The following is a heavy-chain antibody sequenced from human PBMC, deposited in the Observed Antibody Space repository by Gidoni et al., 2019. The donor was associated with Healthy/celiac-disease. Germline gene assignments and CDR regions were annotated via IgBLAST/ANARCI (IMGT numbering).Heavy chain of an antibody. CDR1: GFTFSSYA. Sequence: QVQLVESGGGVVQPGRSLRLSCAASGFTFSSYAMHWVRQAPGKGLEWVAVISYDGSNKYYADSVKGRFTISRDNSKNTLYLQMNSLRAEDTAVYYCARDDPWKRFDPWGQGTLVTVSS. J-gene: IGHJ5*02. CDR2: ISYDGSNK. V-gene: IGHV3-30*04. D-gene: IGHD1-1*01. CDR3: ARDDPWKRFDP.